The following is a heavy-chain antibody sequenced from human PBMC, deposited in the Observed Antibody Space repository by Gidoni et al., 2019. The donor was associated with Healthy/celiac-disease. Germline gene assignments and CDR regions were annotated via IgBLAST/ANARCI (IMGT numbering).Heavy chain of an antibody. V-gene: IGHV4-31*03. CDR3: ARYEVPAAAFDY. CDR2: IYYSGST. Sequence: QVQLQASGPGLVKPSQTLSLTCTVSGGSISSGGYYWSWIRQHPGKGLEWIGYIYYSGSTYYNPSLKSRVTISVDTSKNQFSLKLSSVTAADTAVYYCARYEVPAAAFDYWGQGTLVTVSS. D-gene: IGHD2-2*01. CDR1: GGSISSGGYY. J-gene: IGHJ4*02.